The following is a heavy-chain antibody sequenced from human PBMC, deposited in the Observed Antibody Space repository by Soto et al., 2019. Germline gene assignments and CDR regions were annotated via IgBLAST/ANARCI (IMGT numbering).Heavy chain of an antibody. D-gene: IGHD4-17*01. Sequence: ESGGGLVQPGGSLRLSCAASGFTFSSYSMNWVRQAPGKGLEWVSYISSISSTIYYADSVKGRFTISRDNAKNSLYLQMNSLRAEDTAVYYCARCDGDYEDYFDYWGQGTLVTVSS. V-gene: IGHV3-48*01. CDR3: ARCDGDYEDYFDY. CDR1: GFTFSSYS. J-gene: IGHJ4*02. CDR2: ISSISSTI.